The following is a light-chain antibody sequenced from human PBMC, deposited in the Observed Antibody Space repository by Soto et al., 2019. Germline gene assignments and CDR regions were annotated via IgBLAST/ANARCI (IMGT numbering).Light chain of an antibody. V-gene: IGKV3-20*01. Sequence: EIVLTQSPGTLSLSLGERATLSCRASQSVSSSYLAWYQQKTDQAPRLLIYGASSRATVIPDRLSGSGSGKDFTLTICRLDPEAFAVYYCKQYGSSPLTFGGGTKVDIK. J-gene: IGKJ4*01. CDR3: KQYGSSPLT. CDR1: QSVSSSY. CDR2: GAS.